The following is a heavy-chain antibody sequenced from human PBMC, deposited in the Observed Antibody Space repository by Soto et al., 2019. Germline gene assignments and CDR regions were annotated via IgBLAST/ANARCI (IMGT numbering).Heavy chain of an antibody. CDR3: TRGDGPSYDYIWGSYRQEANDAFDI. V-gene: IGHV3-49*03. CDR1: GFTFGDYA. Sequence: GGSLRLSCTASGFTFGDYAMSWFRQAPGKGLEWVGFIRSKAYGGTTEYAASVKGRFTISRDDSKSIAYLQMNSLKTEDTAVYYCTRGDGPSYDYIWGSYRQEANDAFDIWGQGTMVTVSS. J-gene: IGHJ3*02. D-gene: IGHD3-16*02. CDR2: IRSKAYGGTT.